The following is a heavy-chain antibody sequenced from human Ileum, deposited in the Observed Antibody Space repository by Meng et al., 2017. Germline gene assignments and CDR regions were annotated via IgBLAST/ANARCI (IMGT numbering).Heavy chain of an antibody. V-gene: IGHV1-46*01. J-gene: IGHJ4*02. CDR2: SNPGGGST. D-gene: IGHD3-16*01. CDR1: GYIFTGYY. CDR3: VREFRGGYFDY. Sequence: QVELVQSGAEVKKTGASVKVSCKASGYIFTGYYMHWVRQAPGQGLEWLGVSNPGGGSTNYAQKFQGRVTMTRDTSANTVYMELGSLKSEDTAVYYCVREFRGGYFDYWGQGTLVTVSS.